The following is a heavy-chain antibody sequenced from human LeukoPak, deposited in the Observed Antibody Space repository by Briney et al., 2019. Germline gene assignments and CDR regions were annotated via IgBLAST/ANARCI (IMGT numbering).Heavy chain of an antibody. V-gene: IGHV3-74*01. CDR2: IDPDGRTT. D-gene: IGHD1-7*01. CDR1: GFTFSSSW. Sequence: GGSLRLSCAAPGFTFSSSWVHWVRQAPGKGLVWVSRIDPDGRTTNYADSVKGRFTISRDNAKNTLYLQMNSLSVEDTAVYYCTRAGNYRFDYWGPGTLVTVSS. CDR3: TRAGNYRFDY. J-gene: IGHJ4*02.